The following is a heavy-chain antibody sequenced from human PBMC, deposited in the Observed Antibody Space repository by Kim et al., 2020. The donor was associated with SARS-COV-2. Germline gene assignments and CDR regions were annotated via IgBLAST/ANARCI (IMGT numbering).Heavy chain of an antibody. CDR3: AKSLYSSSWLGDY. V-gene: IGHV3-23*01. J-gene: IGHJ4*02. D-gene: IGHD6-13*01. Sequence: SADPVTVRFTISRDSPKNTLELQMNRLSAEDTAVYYCAKSLYSSSWLGDYWGQGTLVTVSS.